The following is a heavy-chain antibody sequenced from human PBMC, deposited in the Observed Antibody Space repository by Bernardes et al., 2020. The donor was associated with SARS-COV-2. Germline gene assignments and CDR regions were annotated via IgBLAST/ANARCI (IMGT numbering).Heavy chain of an antibody. CDR2: FDPEDGET. CDR3: ATSFVVRGVITYYYYYYGMDV. CDR1: GYTLTELS. J-gene: IGHJ6*02. D-gene: IGHD3-10*01. V-gene: IGHV1-24*01. Sequence: ASVKVSCKVSGYTLTELSMHWVRQAPGKGLEWMGGFDPEDGETIYAQKFQGRVTMTEDTSTDTAYMELSSLGSEDTAVYYCATSFVVRGVITYYYYYYGMDVWGQGTTVTVSS.